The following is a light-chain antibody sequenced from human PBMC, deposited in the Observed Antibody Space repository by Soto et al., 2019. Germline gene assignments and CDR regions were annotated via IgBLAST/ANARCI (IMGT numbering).Light chain of an antibody. CDR1: QSIDSY. J-gene: IGKJ2*01. V-gene: IGKV1-39*01. Sequence: DIQMTQSPSSLPASVGDRVTITCRASQSIDSYLNWYQQKPGKAPKLLMYAASSLQSGVPSRFSGSGSGTDFTLTISSLQPEDFGTYFCQQSYSMTYTFGQGTKVDIK. CDR2: AAS. CDR3: QQSYSMTYT.